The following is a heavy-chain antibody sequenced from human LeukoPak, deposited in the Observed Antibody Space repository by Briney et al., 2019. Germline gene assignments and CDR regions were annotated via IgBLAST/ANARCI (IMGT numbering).Heavy chain of an antibody. CDR2: IYYSGST. J-gene: IGHJ3*02. Sequence: SETLSLTCTVSGGSISSGDYYWSWIRQPQGKGLEWIGHIYYSGSTYYNPSLKSGVTISVDTSKNQFSLKLSSVTAADTAVYYCARDRDYGDYGRPHAFDIWGQGTMVTVSS. CDR1: GGSISSGDYY. CDR3: ARDRDYGDYGRPHAFDI. D-gene: IGHD4-17*01. V-gene: IGHV4-30-4*01.